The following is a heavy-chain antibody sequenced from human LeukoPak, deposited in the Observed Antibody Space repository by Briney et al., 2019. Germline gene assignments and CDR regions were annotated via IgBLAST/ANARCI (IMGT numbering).Heavy chain of an antibody. CDR2: IIPIFGTA. CDR3: ARARGYNPFQH. CDR1: GGTFSSHA. J-gene: IGHJ1*01. D-gene: IGHD5-24*01. V-gene: IGHV1-69*05. Sequence: GASVKVSCKASGGTFSSHAISWVRQAPGQGLEWMGRIIPIFGTANYAQKFQGRVTITTDESTSTAYMELSSLRSEDTAVYYCARARGYNPFQHWGQGTLVTVSS.